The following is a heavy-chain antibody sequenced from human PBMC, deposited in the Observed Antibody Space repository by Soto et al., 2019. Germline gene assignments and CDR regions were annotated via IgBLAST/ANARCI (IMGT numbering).Heavy chain of an antibody. CDR1: GYTFTSYG. J-gene: IGHJ4*02. Sequence: QVQLVQSGAEVKKPGASVKVSCKASGYTFTSYGISWVRQAPGQGLEWMGWISAYNGNTNYAQKLQGRVTMTTDTXTSTAYRELRSLRADDTAVDYGARADYGDFHRADYWGQGTLGTVSS. CDR3: ARADYGDFHRADY. D-gene: IGHD4-17*01. V-gene: IGHV1-18*01. CDR2: ISAYNGNT.